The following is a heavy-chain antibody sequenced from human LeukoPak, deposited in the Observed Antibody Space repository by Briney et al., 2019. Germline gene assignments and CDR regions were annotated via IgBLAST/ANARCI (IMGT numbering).Heavy chain of an antibody. CDR3: ARRASGYDDILTGRRWAFDI. D-gene: IGHD3-9*01. CDR2: IYTSGST. J-gene: IGHJ3*02. Sequence: SETLSLTCAVYGGSFSGYYWSWIRQPAGKGLEWIGRIYTSGSTNYNPSLKSRVTISVDTSKNQFSLKLSSVTAADTAVYYCARRASGYDDILTGRRWAFDIWGQGTMVTVSS. CDR1: GGSFSGYY. V-gene: IGHV4-59*10.